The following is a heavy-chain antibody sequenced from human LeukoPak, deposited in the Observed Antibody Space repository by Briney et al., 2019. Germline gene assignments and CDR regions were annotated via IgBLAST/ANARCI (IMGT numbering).Heavy chain of an antibody. D-gene: IGHD6-13*01. CDR1: GFTFGDYA. Sequence: PGGSLRLSCTASGFTFGDYAMSWVRQAPGKGLEWVGFIRSKAYGGTTEYAASVKGRFTISRDDSKSIAYLQMNSLKTEDTAVYYCAKMDLHSSRVSYWGQGTLVTVSS. CDR3: AKMDLHSSRVSY. V-gene: IGHV3-49*04. J-gene: IGHJ4*02. CDR2: IRSKAYGGTT.